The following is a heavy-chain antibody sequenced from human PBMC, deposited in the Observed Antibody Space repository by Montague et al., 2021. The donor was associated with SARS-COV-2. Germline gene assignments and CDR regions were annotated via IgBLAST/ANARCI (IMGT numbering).Heavy chain of an antibody. J-gene: IGHJ6*02. CDR3: ARVGRRQRVRLSGMDV. Sequence: SETLSLTCTVSGGSISSSSYYWGWIRQPPGKVLELIGSIYYSGSTYYNPSLKSRVTISVDTSKNQFSLKLSSVTAADTAVYYCARVGRRQRVRLSGMDVWGQGTTVTVSS. CDR2: IYYSGST. D-gene: IGHD6-13*01. CDR1: GGSISSSSYY. V-gene: IGHV4-39*07.